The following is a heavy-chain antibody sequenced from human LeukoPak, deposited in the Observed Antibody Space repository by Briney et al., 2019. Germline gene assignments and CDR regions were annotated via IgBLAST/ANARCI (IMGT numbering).Heavy chain of an antibody. CDR2: IYTSGST. D-gene: IGHD5-18*01. J-gene: IGHJ4*02. Sequence: SETLSLTCTVSGGATSSYYWSWIRQPPGKGLEWIGRIYTSGSTNYNPSLKSRVTMSVDTSKNQFSLKLSSVTAADTAVYYCARGRGYRYSFDYWGQGTLVTVSS. CDR3: ARGRGYRYSFDY. V-gene: IGHV4-4*07. CDR1: GGATSSYY.